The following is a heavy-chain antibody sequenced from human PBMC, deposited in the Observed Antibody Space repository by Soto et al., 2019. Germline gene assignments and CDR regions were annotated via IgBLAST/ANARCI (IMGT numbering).Heavy chain of an antibody. CDR1: GDSVSSNSAA. Sequence: KQSPTLSLTCAISGDSVSSNSAAWNWIRQSPSRGLEWLGRTYYRSKWYNDYAVSVKSRITINPDTSKNQFSLQLNSVTPEDTAVYYCARDRRYYGSGSYSNYYYYYGMDVWGQGTTVTVSS. CDR2: TYYRSKWYN. D-gene: IGHD3-10*01. CDR3: ARDRRYYGSGSYSNYYYYYGMDV. V-gene: IGHV6-1*01. J-gene: IGHJ6*02.